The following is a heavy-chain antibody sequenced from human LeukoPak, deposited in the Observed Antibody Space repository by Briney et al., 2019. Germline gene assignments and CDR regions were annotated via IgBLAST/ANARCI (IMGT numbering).Heavy chain of an antibody. CDR1: GYTFTSYD. CDR3: ARRFSYWNGPLYYYYMDV. V-gene: IGHV1-8*01. J-gene: IGHJ6*03. D-gene: IGHD1-1*01. Sequence: GASVKVSCKASGYTFTSYDINWVRQATGQGLEWMGWMNPNSGNTGYAQKFQGRVTMTRNTSISTAYMELSSLRSEDTAVYYCARRFSYWNGPLYYYYMDVWGEGTTVTISS. CDR2: MNPNSGNT.